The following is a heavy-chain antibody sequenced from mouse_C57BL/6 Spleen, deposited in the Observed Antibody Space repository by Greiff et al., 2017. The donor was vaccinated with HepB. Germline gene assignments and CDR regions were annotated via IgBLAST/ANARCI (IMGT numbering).Heavy chain of an antibody. CDR1: GYTFTSYW. J-gene: IGHJ1*03. D-gene: IGHD1-1*01. Sequence: QVQLQQPGAELVKPGASVKLSCKASGYTFTSYWMHWVKQRPGRGLEWIGRVDPNSGGTKYNEKFKSKATLTVDKPSSTAYMQLSRLTSEDSAVYYCARGTTVVAHWYCDVWGTGTTVTVSS. V-gene: IGHV1-72*01. CDR2: VDPNSGGT. CDR3: ARGTTVVAHWYCDV.